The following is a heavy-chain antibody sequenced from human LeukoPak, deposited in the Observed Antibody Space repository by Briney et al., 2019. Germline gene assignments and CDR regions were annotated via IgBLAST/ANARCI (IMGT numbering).Heavy chain of an antibody. CDR3: TRGYCGYTSCSPPPDS. CDR2: INQDGSEK. CDR1: GFTFGRYW. D-gene: IGHD2-21*01. Sequence: GGSLRLSCAASGFTFGRYWMTWVRQAPGKGLEWVANINQDGSEKYYVDSVKGRFTISRDNGKNSLYLQMNSLRAEDTAVYYCTRGYCGYTSCSPPPDSWGQGTLVTVSS. V-gene: IGHV3-7*01. J-gene: IGHJ4*02.